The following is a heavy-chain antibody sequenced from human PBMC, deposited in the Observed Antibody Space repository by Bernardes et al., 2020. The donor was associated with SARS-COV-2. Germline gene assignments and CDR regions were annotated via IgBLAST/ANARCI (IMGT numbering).Heavy chain of an antibody. CDR2: IYWDDDK. CDR3: AHSPHSSITVSGSEWLLIWFDP. V-gene: IGHV2-5*02. D-gene: IGHD6-19*01. Sequence: SGPTLVKPTQTLTLTCAFSGFSLSTTGVGVGWIRQPPGKALEWLALIYWDDDKRYSPSLKDRLTITKDTSKNQVVLTMTNMDPVDTGTYYCAHSPHSSITVSGSEWLLIWFDPWGLGTLVTVSS. J-gene: IGHJ5*02. CDR1: GFSLSTTGVG.